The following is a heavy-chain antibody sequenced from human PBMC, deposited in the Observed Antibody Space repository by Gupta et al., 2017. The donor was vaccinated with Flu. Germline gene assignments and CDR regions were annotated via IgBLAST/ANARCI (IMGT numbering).Heavy chain of an antibody. Sequence: GMYWVRQAPGKGLEWLTIISHDGSDTLSADSVKGRFTISRDSSRNMLYLQMNSLRTEDTAVYYCAKERVRRSSGYVMDVWGQGTTVTVS. CDR3: AKERVRRSSGYVMDV. V-gene: IGHV3-30*18. CDR2: ISHDGSDT. D-gene: IGHD6-13*01. CDR1: G. J-gene: IGHJ6*02.